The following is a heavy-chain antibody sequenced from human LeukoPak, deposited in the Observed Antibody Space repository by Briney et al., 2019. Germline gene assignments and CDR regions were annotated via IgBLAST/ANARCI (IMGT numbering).Heavy chain of an antibody. CDR3: AKVERYYYDSSGYYLY. Sequence: GGSLRLSCAASGFTFSSYAMHWVRQAPGKGLEWVAVISYDGSNKYYADSVKGRFTISRDNSKNTLYLQMNSLRAEDTAVYYCAKVERYYYDSSGYYLYWGQGTLVTVSS. D-gene: IGHD3-22*01. V-gene: IGHV3-30-3*01. J-gene: IGHJ4*02. CDR2: ISYDGSNK. CDR1: GFTFSSYA.